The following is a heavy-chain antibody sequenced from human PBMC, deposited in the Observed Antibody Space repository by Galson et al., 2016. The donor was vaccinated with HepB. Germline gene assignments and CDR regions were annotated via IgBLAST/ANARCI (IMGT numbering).Heavy chain of an antibody. D-gene: IGHD3-16*02. J-gene: IGHJ4*02. CDR2: TYYRSKWFN. V-gene: IGHV6-1*01. CDR3: ARGLIALQRNFFDY. CDR1: WDSVSSNSVV. Sequence: CAISWDSVSSNSVVWNWIRQSPSRGLEWLGRTYYRSKWFNEYADSVKSRITINADTSMNHFSLLLNSVTPEDTAVYYCARGLIALQRNFFDYWGQGTLVTVSS.